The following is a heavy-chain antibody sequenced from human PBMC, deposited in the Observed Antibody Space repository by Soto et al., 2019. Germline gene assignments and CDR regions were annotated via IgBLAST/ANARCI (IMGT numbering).Heavy chain of an antibody. V-gene: IGHV1-18*01. CDR1: GYTFTSYG. D-gene: IGHD6-6*01. CDR2: ISAYNGNT. CDR3: ARVVGYSSSSGWFDP. Sequence: SVKVSCKASGYTFTSYGISWVRQAPGQGLEWMGWISAYNGNTNYAQKHQGRVTMTTDTSTSTANKKQRSLRSDDTTVYYGARVVGYSSSSGWFDPWGQGTLVTVSS. J-gene: IGHJ5*02.